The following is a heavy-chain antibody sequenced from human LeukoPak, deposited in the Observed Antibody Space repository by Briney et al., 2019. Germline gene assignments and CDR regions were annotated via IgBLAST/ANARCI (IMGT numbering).Heavy chain of an antibody. CDR1: GNSFTDYW. CDR3: ARQGTYYYGSGSYNWFDP. V-gene: IGHV5-51*01. Sequence: GESLKISCKGSGNSFTDYWIGWVRQMPGKGLEWMGIIYPGDSDTIYSPSFQGQVTISADRSISTAYLQWSSLEASDTAMYYCARQGTYYYGSGSYNWFDPWGQGTLVTVSS. D-gene: IGHD3-10*01. J-gene: IGHJ5*02. CDR2: IYPGDSDT.